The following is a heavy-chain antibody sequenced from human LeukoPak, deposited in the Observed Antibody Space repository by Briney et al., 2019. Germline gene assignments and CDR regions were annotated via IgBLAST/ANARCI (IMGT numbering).Heavy chain of an antibody. CDR3: ARGRAWFDP. Sequence: SQTLSLTCVVSGGSISSYYWTWIRQPPGKGLEWIGYIYYSGTTNYSPSLKSRVTISVDTSKNQFSLKLSSVTSADTAVYYCARGRAWFDPWGQGTLVTVSS. J-gene: IGHJ5*02. V-gene: IGHV4-59*01. CDR2: IYYSGTT. CDR1: GGSISSYY.